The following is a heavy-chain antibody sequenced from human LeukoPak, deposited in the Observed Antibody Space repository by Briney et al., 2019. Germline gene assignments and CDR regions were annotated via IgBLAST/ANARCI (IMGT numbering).Heavy chain of an antibody. Sequence: ASVKVSCKASGYTFTSYGISWVRQAPGQGLEWMGWISAYNGNTNYAQKLQGRVTMTRDTSISTAYMELSRLRSDDTAVYYCAREYSRANYDILTGYGNWFDPWGQGTLVTVSS. D-gene: IGHD3-9*01. CDR3: AREYSRANYDILTGYGNWFDP. CDR2: ISAYNGNT. J-gene: IGHJ5*02. V-gene: IGHV1-18*01. CDR1: GYTFTSYG.